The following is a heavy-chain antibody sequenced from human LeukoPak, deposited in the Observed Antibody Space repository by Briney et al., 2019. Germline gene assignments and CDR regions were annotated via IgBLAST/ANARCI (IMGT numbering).Heavy chain of an antibody. Sequence: SETLSLTCTVSGGSISSYYWSWTRQPPGKGLEWIGYIYNSESTNYNPSLKSRVTISVDTSKNQFSLRLSSVTAADTAMYYCARAGELTEFDYWGQGTLVTVSS. CDR1: GGSISSYY. D-gene: IGHD1-7*01. V-gene: IGHV4-59*01. J-gene: IGHJ4*02. CDR2: IYNSEST. CDR3: ARAGELTEFDY.